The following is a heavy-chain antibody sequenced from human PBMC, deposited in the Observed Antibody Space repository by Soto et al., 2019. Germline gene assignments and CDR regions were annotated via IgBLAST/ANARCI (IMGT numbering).Heavy chain of an antibody. J-gene: IGHJ5*02. D-gene: IGHD2-2*01. V-gene: IGHV1-69*13. CDR1: GGTFSSYG. CDR3: ARVLYAAPFPRWFDP. Sequence: WASVKVSCKASGGTFSSYGISWVRQAPGQGVEWMGGIIPMFDTGNYAQKFQGRATITADESTTTVYLELSSLTSEDTAVYYCARVLYAAPFPRWFDPWGQGTLVTVSS. CDR2: IIPMFDTG.